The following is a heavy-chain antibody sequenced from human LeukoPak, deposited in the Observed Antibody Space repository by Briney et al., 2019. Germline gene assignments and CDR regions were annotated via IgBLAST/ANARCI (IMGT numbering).Heavy chain of an antibody. D-gene: IGHD3-22*01. CDR2: IRTDGTI. CDR1: GFTSFDFP. CDR3: AKDTSRLVGVYYYDRGGWLDY. J-gene: IGHJ4*02. Sequence: GGSLRLSCEASGFTSFDFPMNWVRKAPGKGLEWVSHIRTDGTITYADSVKGRFTISRDDAKTSVYLQMNSLRAEDTAVYYCAKDTSRLVGVYYYDRGGWLDYWGQGTLVTVSS. V-gene: IGHV3-69-1*01.